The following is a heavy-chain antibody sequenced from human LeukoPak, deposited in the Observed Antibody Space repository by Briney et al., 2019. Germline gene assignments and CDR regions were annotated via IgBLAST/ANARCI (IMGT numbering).Heavy chain of an antibody. Sequence: RTGGSLRLSCAASGFTFSNFAMAWVRQSPGKGLEWVSSISDNGVFIYYSDSVKGRFTISRDNSRNTLYLQMNSLRPEDTAVYYCAPPQGAAAGPVDYWGQGTLVTVSS. V-gene: IGHV3-23*01. CDR1: GFTFSNFA. CDR3: APPQGAAAGPVDY. CDR2: ISDNGVFI. D-gene: IGHD6-13*01. J-gene: IGHJ4*02.